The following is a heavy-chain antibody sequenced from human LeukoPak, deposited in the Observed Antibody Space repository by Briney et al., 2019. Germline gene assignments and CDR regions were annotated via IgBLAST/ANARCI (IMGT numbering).Heavy chain of an antibody. CDR1: GGSISSYY. CDR2: IYTSGST. V-gene: IGHV4-4*07. CDR3: ARGPYYDFWSGPPPYYYYYMGV. J-gene: IGHJ6*03. D-gene: IGHD3-3*01. Sequence: PSETLSLTCTVSGGSISSYYWSCIRQPAGKGLEWIGRIYTSGSTNYNPSLKSRVTMSVATSTNQFSLKMSSVTAADTAVYYCARGPYYDFWSGPPPYYYYYMGVWGKGTTVTVSS.